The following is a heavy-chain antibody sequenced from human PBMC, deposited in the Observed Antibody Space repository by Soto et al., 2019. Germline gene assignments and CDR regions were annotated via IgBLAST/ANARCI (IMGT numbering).Heavy chain of an antibody. V-gene: IGHV4-59*01. Sequence: KASETLSLTCTVSGGSITSSYWSWIRRPPGKVLEWIAYIYDTGISGYTPSTSYNPSLKSRVTMSVDTSKSQFSLKLTYVTAADTAVYYCARGEDAFFYYGLDVWGQGITVTVSS. J-gene: IGHJ6*02. CDR3: ARGEDAFFYYGLDV. CDR2: IYDTGISGYTPST. CDR1: GGSITSSY.